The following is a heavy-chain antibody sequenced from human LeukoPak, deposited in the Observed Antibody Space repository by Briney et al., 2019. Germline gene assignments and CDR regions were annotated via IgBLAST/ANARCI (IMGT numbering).Heavy chain of an antibody. CDR3: AKDPENILTGYYLH. J-gene: IGHJ4*02. Sequence: GGSLRLSCAASGFSFSIYTMTWVRQAPGRGLEWVSSISFSSESIYYADSVKGRFTISRDNSKNTLYLQMNSLRAEDTAVYYCAKDPENILTGYYLHWGQGTLVTVSS. CDR1: GFSFSIYT. CDR2: ISFSSESI. D-gene: IGHD3-9*01. V-gene: IGHV3-23*01.